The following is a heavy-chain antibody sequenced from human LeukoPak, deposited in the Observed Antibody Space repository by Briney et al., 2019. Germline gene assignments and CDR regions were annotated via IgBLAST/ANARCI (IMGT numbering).Heavy chain of an antibody. CDR2: IYYSGST. D-gene: IGHD3-22*01. V-gene: IGHV4-59*12. Sequence: GSLRLSCAASGFTFSSYSLNWIRQPPGKELEWIGTIYYSGSTYYNPSLKSRVTISVDTSKNQFSLKLGSVTAADTAVYFCARDAAGEGRLVITWFDPWGQGTLVTVPS. CDR1: GFTFSSYS. J-gene: IGHJ5*02. CDR3: ARDAAGEGRLVITWFDP.